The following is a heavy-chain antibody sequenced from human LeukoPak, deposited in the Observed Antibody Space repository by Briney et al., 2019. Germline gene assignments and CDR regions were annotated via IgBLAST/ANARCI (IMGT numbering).Heavy chain of an antibody. Sequence: GESLNISCKSSGDSFTSYWIGWVRQMPGKGLEWMGIIYPGDADTRYSPSFQGQVTISADKSISTAYLQWSSLKASDTAMYYCARRYDSSGYDDYWGQGTLVTVSS. D-gene: IGHD3-22*01. V-gene: IGHV5-51*01. J-gene: IGHJ4*02. CDR3: ARRYDSSGYDDY. CDR2: IYPGDADT. CDR1: GDSFTSYW.